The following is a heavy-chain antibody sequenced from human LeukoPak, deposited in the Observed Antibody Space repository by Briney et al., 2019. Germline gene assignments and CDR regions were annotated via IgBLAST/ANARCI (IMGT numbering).Heavy chain of an antibody. J-gene: IGHJ4*01. CDR1: GFTFSSNG. CDR3: AKDRLRYCTGGNCYSPVDY. Sequence: GGSLRLSCVASGFTFSSNGMHWVRQAPGKGLEWVTFVQYDGSKKYYADSVKGRFTTSRDNSKNTLYLQMNTLRAEDTAVYFCAKDRLRYCTGGNCYSPVDYWGQGTLVTVSS. V-gene: IGHV3-30*02. CDR2: VQYDGSKK. D-gene: IGHD2-15*01.